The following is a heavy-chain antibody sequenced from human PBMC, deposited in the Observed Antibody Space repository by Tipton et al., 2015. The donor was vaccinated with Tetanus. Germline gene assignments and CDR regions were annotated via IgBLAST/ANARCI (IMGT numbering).Heavy chain of an antibody. D-gene: IGHD6-13*01. CDR1: GASISSSRRFD. V-gene: IGHV4-39*07. CDR3: ARGTWLYTSTYHRHWLDP. Sequence: TLSLTCTVSGASISSSRRFDCGRIRRPPGKGLEWIGEVDDSVSTNYSPSLKSRVTISLDTSKNEFSLTLSSVTAADTAVYYCARGTWLYTSTYHRHWLDPWGQGTLVTVSS. CDR2: VDDSVST. J-gene: IGHJ5*02.